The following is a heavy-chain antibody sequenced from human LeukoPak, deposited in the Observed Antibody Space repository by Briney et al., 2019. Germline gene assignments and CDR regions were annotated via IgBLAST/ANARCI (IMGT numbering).Heavy chain of an antibody. CDR1: GFTFSSYG. CDR2: IRYDGSNK. CDR3: AKGVEDCSSTSCYYDAFDI. V-gene: IGHV3-30*02. Sequence: GGSLRLSCAASGFTFSSYGMHWVRQAPGKGLEWVAFIRYDGSNKYYADSVKGRFTISRDNSKNTLYLQMSSLRAEDTAVYYCAKGVEDCSSTSCYYDAFDIWGQGTMVTVSS. D-gene: IGHD2-2*01. J-gene: IGHJ3*02.